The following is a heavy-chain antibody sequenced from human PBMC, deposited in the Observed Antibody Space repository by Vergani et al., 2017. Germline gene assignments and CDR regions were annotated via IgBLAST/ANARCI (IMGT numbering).Heavy chain of an antibody. J-gene: IGHJ4*02. V-gene: IGHV1-18*01. CDR3: ARVPPPTYCSSTSCYNKPRGYSYGFFDY. CDR1: GYTFTSYG. CDR2: ISAYNGNT. D-gene: IGHD2-2*01. Sequence: QVQLVQSGAEVKKPGASVKVSCKASGYTFTSYGISWVRQAPGQGLEWMGWISAYNGNTNYAQKLQGRVTMTTDTSTSTAYMELRSLRSDDTAVYYCARVPPPTYCSSTSCYNKPRGYSYGFFDYWGQGTLVTVSS.